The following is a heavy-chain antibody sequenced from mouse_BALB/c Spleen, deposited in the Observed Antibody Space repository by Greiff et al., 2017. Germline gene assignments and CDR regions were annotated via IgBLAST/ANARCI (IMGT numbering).Heavy chain of an antibody. CDR2: INPGSSTI. Sequence: DVMLVESGGGLVQPGGSLNLSCAASGFDFSRYWMSWARQAPGKGLEWIGEINPGSSTINYTPSLQDKFIISRDNAKNTLYLQMSKVRSEDTALYYCARSPSHYGSSYDWYFDVWGAGTTVTVSS. CDR1: GFDFSRYW. D-gene: IGHD1-1*01. CDR3: ARSPSHYGSSYDWYFDV. V-gene: IGHV4-2*02. J-gene: IGHJ1*01.